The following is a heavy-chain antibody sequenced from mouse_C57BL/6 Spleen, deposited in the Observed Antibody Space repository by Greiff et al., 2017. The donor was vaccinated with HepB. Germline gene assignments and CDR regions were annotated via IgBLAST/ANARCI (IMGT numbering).Heavy chain of an antibody. D-gene: IGHD3-2*02. Sequence: EVQLQQSGPELVKPGASVKISCKASGYSFTDYNMNWVKQSNGKSLEWIGVINPNYGTTSYNQKFKGKATLTVDQSSSTDYMQLNSLTSEYSAVYYCARERTGYSYYAMDYWGQGTSVTVSS. CDR1: GYSFTDYN. CDR3: ARERTGYSYYAMDY. V-gene: IGHV1-39*01. CDR2: INPNYGTT. J-gene: IGHJ4*01.